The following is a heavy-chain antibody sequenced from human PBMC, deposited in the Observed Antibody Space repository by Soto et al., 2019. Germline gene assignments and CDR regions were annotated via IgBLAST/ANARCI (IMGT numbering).Heavy chain of an antibody. Sequence: GSLTVSCAPSGFTSCKALMMVFSQDPGRGLEWVGRLKSKTDAGTTDYAAPVKRRFTISRDDSKNQLYLQMNSLKTEDTDVYYCPTSLLFIVLPRGAFDIWGQAPMVTVS. J-gene: IGHJ3*02. V-gene: IGHV3-15*01. CDR2: LKSKTDAGTT. D-gene: IGHD2-8*01. CDR1: GFTSCKAL. CDR3: PTSLLFIVLPRGAFDI.